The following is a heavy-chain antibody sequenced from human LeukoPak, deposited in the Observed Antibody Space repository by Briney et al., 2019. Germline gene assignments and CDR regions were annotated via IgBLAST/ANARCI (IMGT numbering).Heavy chain of an antibody. CDR3: ASTALPPFTIFGLEY. V-gene: IGHV4-4*07. J-gene: IGHJ4*02. Sequence: SETLSLTCTVSGSSISSYYWSWIRQPAGKGLEWIGRIYTSGSTNYNPSLKSRVTMSVDTSKNQFSLKLSSVTAADTAVYYCASTALPPFTIFGLEYWGQGTLVTVSS. D-gene: IGHD3-3*01. CDR1: GSSISSYY. CDR2: IYTSGST.